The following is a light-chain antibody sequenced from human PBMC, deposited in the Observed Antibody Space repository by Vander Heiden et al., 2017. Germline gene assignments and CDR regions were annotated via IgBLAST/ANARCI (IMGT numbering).Light chain of an antibody. CDR2: AAS. CDR3: QQSYSTPLYT. Sequence: IQMTQSPSSLSASVADSVTSTCRASQSISSYLNWYQQKPGKAPKLLIYAASSLQSRVPSRFSGSGSGTDFTLTISSLQPEDFATYYCQQSYSTPLYTFGQGTKVEIK. J-gene: IGKJ2*01. V-gene: IGKV1-39*01. CDR1: QSISSY.